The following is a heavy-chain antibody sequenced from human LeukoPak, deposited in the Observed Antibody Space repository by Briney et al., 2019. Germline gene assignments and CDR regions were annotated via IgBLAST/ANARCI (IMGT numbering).Heavy chain of an antibody. Sequence: GASVKVSCKASGDTLNNVDITWVRQAPGRGLEWMGRIVPIVEMTNYAESFQGRVTITADKSTNTFYMQLASLMSSDTAIYFCARGNYGDPNWFDPWGQGTLVTVSS. J-gene: IGHJ5*02. CDR2: IVPIVEMT. CDR1: GDTLNNVD. V-gene: IGHV1-69*04. CDR3: ARGNYGDPNWFDP. D-gene: IGHD4-17*01.